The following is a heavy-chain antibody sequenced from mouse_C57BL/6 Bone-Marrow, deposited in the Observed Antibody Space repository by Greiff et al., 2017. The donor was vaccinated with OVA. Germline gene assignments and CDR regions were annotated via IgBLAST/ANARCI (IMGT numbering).Heavy chain of an antibody. Sequence: QVQLKQPGTELVKPGASVKLSCKASGYTFTSYWMHWVKQRPGQGLEWIGNINPSNGGTNYNEKFKSKATMTVDKSSSTAYMQLSSLTSEDSAVYYCAREEWLLPPSWFAYWGQGTLVTVSA. CDR3: AREEWLLPPSWFAY. CDR2: INPSNGGT. CDR1: GYTFTSYW. V-gene: IGHV1-53*01. D-gene: IGHD2-3*01. J-gene: IGHJ3*01.